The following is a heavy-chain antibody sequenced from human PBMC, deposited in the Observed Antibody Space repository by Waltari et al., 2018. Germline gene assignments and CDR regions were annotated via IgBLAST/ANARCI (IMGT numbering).Heavy chain of an antibody. CDR2: ISYDGSNK. CDR3: ARGLFYGYSSSDY. D-gene: IGHD6-13*01. Sequence: QVQLVESGGGVVQPGRSLRLSCAAPGFPFSSYALHGVRQAPGKGLEWVAVISYDGSNKYYADSVKGRFTISRDNSKNTLYLQMNSLRAEDTAVYYCARGLFYGYSSSDYWGQGTLVTVSS. CDR1: GFPFSSYA. V-gene: IGHV3-30*01. J-gene: IGHJ4*02.